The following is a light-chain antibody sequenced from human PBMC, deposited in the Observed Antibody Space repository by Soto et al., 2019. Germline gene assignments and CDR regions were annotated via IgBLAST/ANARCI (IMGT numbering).Light chain of an antibody. CDR3: QQRSNWPPGST. V-gene: IGKV3-11*01. J-gene: IGKJ3*01. CDR1: QSVSSY. Sequence: EIVLTQSPATLSLSPGERATLSCRASQSVSSYLAWYQQKPGQAPRLLIYDASNRATGIPARFSGSGSGTDFTPTISSLEPEDFAVYYCQQRSNWPPGSTFGPGTKVDIK. CDR2: DAS.